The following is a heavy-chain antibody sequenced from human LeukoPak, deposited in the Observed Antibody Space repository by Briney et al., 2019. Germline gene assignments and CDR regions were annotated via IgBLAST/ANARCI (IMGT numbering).Heavy chain of an antibody. Sequence: ASVTVSCKASGGTFSSYAISWVRQAPGQGLEWMGRIIPILGIANYAQKFQGRVTITADKSTSTAYMELSSLRSEDTAVYYCARDLEVTAILVGNWFDPWGQGTLVTVSS. CDR1: GGTFSSYA. CDR3: ARDLEVTAILVGNWFDP. J-gene: IGHJ5*02. CDR2: IIPILGIA. V-gene: IGHV1-69*04. D-gene: IGHD2-21*02.